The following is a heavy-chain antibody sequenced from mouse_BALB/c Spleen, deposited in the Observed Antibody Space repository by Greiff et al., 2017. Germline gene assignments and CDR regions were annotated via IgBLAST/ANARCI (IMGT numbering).Heavy chain of an antibody. D-gene: IGHD2-3*01. V-gene: IGHV7-3*02. Sequence: EVQLVESGGGLVQPGGSLRLSCATSGFTFTDYYMSWVRQPPGKALEWLGFIRNKANGYTTEYSASVKGRFTISRDNSQSILYLQMNTLRAEDSATYYCARDRWLLPYAMDYWGQGTSVTVSS. CDR3: ARDRWLLPYAMDY. CDR2: IRNKANGYTT. CDR1: GFTFTDYY. J-gene: IGHJ4*01.